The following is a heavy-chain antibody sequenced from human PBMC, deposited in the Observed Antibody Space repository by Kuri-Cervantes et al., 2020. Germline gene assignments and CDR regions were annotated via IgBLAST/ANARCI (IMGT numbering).Heavy chain of an antibody. J-gene: IGHJ4*02. CDR2: IYYSGST. D-gene: IGHD1-14*01. Sequence: SETLSLTCTVSGGSISSYYWSWIRQPPGKGLEWIGYIYYSGSTNYNPSLKSRVTISVDTSKNQFSLKLSSVTAADTAVYYCARYRRGEGKGFDYWGQGTLVTVSS. CDR1: GGSISSYY. V-gene: IGHV4-59*12. CDR3: ARYRRGEGKGFDY.